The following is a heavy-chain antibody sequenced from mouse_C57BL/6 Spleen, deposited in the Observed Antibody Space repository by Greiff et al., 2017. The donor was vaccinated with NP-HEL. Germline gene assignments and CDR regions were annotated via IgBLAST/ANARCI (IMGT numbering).Heavy chain of an antibody. V-gene: IGHV5-17*01. CDR1: GFTFSDYG. D-gene: IGHD3-2*02. CDR3: ATTAQATGDY. CDR2: ISSGSSTI. Sequence: EVQLVESGGGLVKPGGSLKLSCAASGFTFSDYGMHWVRQAPEKGLEWVAYISSGSSTIYYADTVKGRFTISRDTAKNTLFLQMTSLRSEDTAMYYCATTAQATGDYWGQGTTLTVSS. J-gene: IGHJ2*01.